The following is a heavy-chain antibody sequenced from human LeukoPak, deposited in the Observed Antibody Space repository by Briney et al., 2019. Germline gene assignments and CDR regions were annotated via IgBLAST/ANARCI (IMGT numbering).Heavy chain of an antibody. Sequence: AGGSLRLSCVASGFTFTTSGMSWVRQAPGKGLEWVSGISWNSGSIGYADSVKGRFTISRDNAKNSLYLQMNSLRAEDTALYYCAKDKVWFGELSTSGAFDIWGQGTMVTVSS. CDR3: AKDKVWFGELSTSGAFDI. V-gene: IGHV3-9*01. CDR2: ISWNSGSI. D-gene: IGHD3-10*01. CDR1: GFTFTTSG. J-gene: IGHJ3*02.